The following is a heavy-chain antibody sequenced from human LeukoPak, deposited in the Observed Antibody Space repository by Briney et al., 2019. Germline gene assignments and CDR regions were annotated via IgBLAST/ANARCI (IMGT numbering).Heavy chain of an antibody. CDR2: ISAYNGHT. V-gene: IGHV1-18*01. J-gene: IGHJ5*02. Sequence: ASVKVSCKASGYTFTTYGISWVRQAPGQGLEWMGWISAYNGHTNYAQNLQGRVTMTTDTSTSTAYMELSRLRSEDTAVYYCAREISHLNTAIGAWGQGTLVTVSS. CDR1: GYTFTTYG. CDR3: AREISHLNTAIGA. D-gene: IGHD5-18*01.